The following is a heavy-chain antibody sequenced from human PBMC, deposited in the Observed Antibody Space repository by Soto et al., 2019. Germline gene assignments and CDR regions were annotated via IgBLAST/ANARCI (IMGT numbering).Heavy chain of an antibody. CDR1: GFSLSGFG. J-gene: IGHJ4*02. Sequence: GGSLRLSCAASGFSLSGFGMHWVRQAPGKGLEWVAVTLFNGRDEYYADSVKGRFTISRDNSNNMVYLQMNSLTAEDTAVYYCAKDESYGSGNYYRGPVFDYWGPGTLVTVSS. D-gene: IGHD3-10*01. V-gene: IGHV3-33*06. CDR3: AKDESYGSGNYYRGPVFDY. CDR2: TLFNGRDE.